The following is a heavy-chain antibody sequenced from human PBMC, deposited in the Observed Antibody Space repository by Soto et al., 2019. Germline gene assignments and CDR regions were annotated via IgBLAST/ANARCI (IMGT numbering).Heavy chain of an antibody. CDR1: GGTFRNDI. Sequence: SVKVSCKTSGGTFRNDIITWVRQAPGQGLEWMGRIIPLFGRPNYAQKFQGRVTITADESTSTAYMELSSLRSDDTAVFYCARDLGSGYDPGDYWGQGTLVTVSS. J-gene: IGHJ4*02. CDR3: ARDLGSGYDPGDY. D-gene: IGHD5-12*01. CDR2: IIPLFGRP. V-gene: IGHV1-69*13.